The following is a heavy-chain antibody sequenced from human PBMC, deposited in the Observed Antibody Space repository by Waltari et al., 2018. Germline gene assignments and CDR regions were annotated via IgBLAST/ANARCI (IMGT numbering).Heavy chain of an antibody. CDR2: INHSGGT. CDR3: ARRSSGWYGKDYYYGLDV. J-gene: IGHJ6*02. V-gene: IGHV4-34*02. CDR1: GGTFSGYY. Sequence: QVQLQQWGAGLVKPSETLSLTCAVSGGTFSGYYWTGLRQSPGKGLEGIGEINHSGGTKYNPSLKSRCYMSVDTRKRQVSLKVTSASAADTAVYFCARRSSGWYGKDYYYGLDVWGRGTTVAVSS. D-gene: IGHD6-19*01.